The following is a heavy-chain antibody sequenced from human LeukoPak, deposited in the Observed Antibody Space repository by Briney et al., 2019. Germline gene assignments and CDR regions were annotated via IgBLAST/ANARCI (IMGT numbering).Heavy chain of an antibody. CDR2: INQDASTK. CDR3: ARAQSGSLDY. V-gene: IGHV3-7*01. D-gene: IGHD1-26*01. CDR1: GFTVTNTW. J-gene: IGHJ4*02. Sequence: PGGSLRLSCAASGFTVTNTWMAWVRQAPGKGLEWVANINQDASTKQYVDSVKGRFTISRDNAKNSLYLQMNSLRVDDTAVYYCARAQSGSLDYWGQGTLVTVSS.